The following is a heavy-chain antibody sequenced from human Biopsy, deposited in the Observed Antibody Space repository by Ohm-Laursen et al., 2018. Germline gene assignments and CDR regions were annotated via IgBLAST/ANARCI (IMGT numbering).Heavy chain of an antibody. CDR1: GDSISSYY. V-gene: IGHV4-59*01. J-gene: IGHJ4*02. CDR2: VYYTGST. D-gene: IGHD4-23*01. CDR3: ARGSNDFGGLYFPR. Sequence: GTLSLTCTVSGDSISSYYWSWIRQPPGKGLQWIGYVYYTGSTDYNPSLQSRVTISVDTSKNHFSLRLSSLTAADTAVYYCARGSNDFGGLYFPRWGQGTLLTVSS.